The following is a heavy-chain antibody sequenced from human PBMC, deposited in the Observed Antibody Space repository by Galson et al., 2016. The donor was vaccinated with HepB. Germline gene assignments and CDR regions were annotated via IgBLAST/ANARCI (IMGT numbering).Heavy chain of an antibody. D-gene: IGHD2-8*02. J-gene: IGHJ4*02. CDR3: ASRPGGASVYYGVFDY. V-gene: IGHV4-59*12. Sequence: ETLSLPCTVSGGPISSSFWTWIRQPPGKPLEWIGYISYDGRTNYNPSLNSRVTISADTSNNQFPLRLTSMTAADTAVYYCASRPGGASVYYGVFDYWGQGALVTVSS. CDR1: GGPISSSF. CDR2: ISYDGRT.